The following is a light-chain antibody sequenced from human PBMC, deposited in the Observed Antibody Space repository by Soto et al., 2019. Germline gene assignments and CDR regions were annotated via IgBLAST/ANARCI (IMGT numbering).Light chain of an antibody. Sequence: DIQTTQSPSSLSASVGDRITITCRASQDISNFLAWFQQKPGKAPKSLISGASTLQSGVPSRVSGSGSGTDFTLTISNLQPGDFASYYCQQYKSYPITFGQGTTLEIQ. CDR2: GAS. CDR3: QQYKSYPIT. CDR1: QDISNF. J-gene: IGKJ5*01. V-gene: IGKV1-16*01.